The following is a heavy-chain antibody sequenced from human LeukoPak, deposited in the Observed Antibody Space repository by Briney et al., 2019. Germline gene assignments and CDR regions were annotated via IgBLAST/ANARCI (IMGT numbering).Heavy chain of an antibody. Sequence: GASVKVSCKASGYTFTSYDINWVRQATGQGLEWMGWMNPNSGNTGYAQKFQGRVTLTVDTSTETVYMELSSLTSDDTAVYYCATRALRFLEWSEFDYWGQGTLVTVSS. J-gene: IGHJ4*02. CDR1: GYTFTSYD. V-gene: IGHV1-8*02. D-gene: IGHD3-3*01. CDR3: ATRALRFLEWSEFDY. CDR2: MNPNSGNT.